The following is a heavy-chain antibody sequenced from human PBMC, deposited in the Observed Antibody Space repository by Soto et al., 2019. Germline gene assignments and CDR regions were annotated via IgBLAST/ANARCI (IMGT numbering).Heavy chain of an antibody. D-gene: IGHD4-4*01. CDR2: IYYSGST. V-gene: IGHV4-39*01. Sequence: PSETLSLTCTVSGGSISSSSYYWGWIRQPPGKGLEWIGSIYYSGSTYYNPSLKSRVTISVDTSKNQFSLKLSSVTAADTAVYYCARQPKLTTRDYYYYYMAVWGKGTTVTVSS. CDR1: GGSISSSSYY. CDR3: ARQPKLTTRDYYYYYMAV. J-gene: IGHJ6*03.